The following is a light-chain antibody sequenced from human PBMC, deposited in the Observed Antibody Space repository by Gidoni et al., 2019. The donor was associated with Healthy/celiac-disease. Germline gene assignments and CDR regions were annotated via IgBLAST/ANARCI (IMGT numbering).Light chain of an antibody. Sequence: EIVLTQSPATLSLSPGERATLSCRASQSVSSYLAWYQQKPGQAPRLLIYDASNSATGIPARFSGSGSGTDFTLTISSLEPEDFAVYYCQQRSNWPPTFXPXTKVDIK. V-gene: IGKV3-11*01. CDR2: DAS. CDR3: QQRSNWPPT. J-gene: IGKJ3*01. CDR1: QSVSSY.